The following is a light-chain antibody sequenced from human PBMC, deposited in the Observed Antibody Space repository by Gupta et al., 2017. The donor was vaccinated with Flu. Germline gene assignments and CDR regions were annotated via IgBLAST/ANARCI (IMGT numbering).Light chain of an antibody. CDR1: QSISSW. CDR3: QQYNCSPLT. CDR2: SAS. V-gene: IGKV1-5*03. J-gene: IGKJ4*01. Sequence: DIQMTQSPSTLSASIGDRVTIACRASQSISSWLAWYQQMPGKAPKVLIYSASNLESGVPSRFSGSGSGTEFTLTISSLQPDDFATYYCQQYNCSPLTFGGGTKVEIK.